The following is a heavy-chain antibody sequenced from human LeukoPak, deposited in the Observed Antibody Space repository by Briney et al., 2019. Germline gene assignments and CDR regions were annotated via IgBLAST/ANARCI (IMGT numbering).Heavy chain of an antibody. CDR2: ISLAGQT. Sequence: PSETLSLTCGVSGGSISGTNWWSWVRQPPGQGLEWIGEISLAGQTNFNPSLNGRVTVSLDKSGNQLSLHLTSVTAADTATYFCSRESGPFCPFGYWGQGTLVIVSS. J-gene: IGHJ4*02. V-gene: IGHV4/OR15-8*02. D-gene: IGHD1-26*01. CDR3: SRESGPFCPFGY. CDR1: GGSISGTNW.